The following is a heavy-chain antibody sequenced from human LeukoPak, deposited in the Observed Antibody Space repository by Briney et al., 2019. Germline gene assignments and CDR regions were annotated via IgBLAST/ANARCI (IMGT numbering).Heavy chain of an antibody. Sequence: PGGSLRLSCAASGFTVSGNYMSWVRQAPGKGLEWVSTISGSGGSRSYADSVKGRFTISRDNSKNTLYLQMNSLRAEDTAVYYCAKAGRIVVDMGFDIWGQGTMVTVSS. J-gene: IGHJ3*02. V-gene: IGHV3-23*01. CDR1: GFTVSGNY. CDR3: AKAGRIVVDMGFDI. D-gene: IGHD2-15*01. CDR2: ISGSGGSR.